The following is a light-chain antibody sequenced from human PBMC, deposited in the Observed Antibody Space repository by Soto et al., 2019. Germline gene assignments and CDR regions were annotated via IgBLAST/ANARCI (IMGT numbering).Light chain of an antibody. V-gene: IGKV3-20*01. CDR3: QQYGTSST. CDR1: QSVSSPY. J-gene: IGKJ5*01. Sequence: ETVLTQSPGTLSLSPGERVTLSCRASQSVSSPYVAWYQQKPGQAPRLLISATSTRATGIPDRFSGSGSGTDFALTISRLEPEDFAVYYCQQYGTSSTFGQGTRLENK. CDR2: ATS.